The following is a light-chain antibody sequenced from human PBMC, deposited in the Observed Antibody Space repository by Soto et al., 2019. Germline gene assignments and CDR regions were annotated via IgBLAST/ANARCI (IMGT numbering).Light chain of an antibody. CDR3: CSYVGSYSYV. J-gene: IGLJ1*01. Sequence: HSALTQPRSVAGSPGQSVTISCTGASSDVGGYNSVSWYQQHTGKAPILMIYDVTKRPSGVPDRFSGSKSGYTASLTISGLQAEDEADYYCCSYVGSYSYVFGTGTKVTVL. V-gene: IGLV2-11*01. CDR1: SSDVGGYNS. CDR2: DVT.